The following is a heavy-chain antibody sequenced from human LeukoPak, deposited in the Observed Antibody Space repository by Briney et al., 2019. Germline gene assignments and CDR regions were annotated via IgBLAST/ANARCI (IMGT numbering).Heavy chain of an antibody. Sequence: ASVKVSCKASGYTFTGYYMHWVRQAPGQGLEWMGWINPNSGGTNYAQKFQGRVTMTRDTSISTAYMELSRLRSDDTAVYYCATQMVRGVLGWFDPWGQGTLVTVSS. CDR1: GYTFTGYY. D-gene: IGHD3-10*01. J-gene: IGHJ5*02. CDR3: ATQMVRGVLGWFDP. V-gene: IGHV1-2*02. CDR2: INPNSGGT.